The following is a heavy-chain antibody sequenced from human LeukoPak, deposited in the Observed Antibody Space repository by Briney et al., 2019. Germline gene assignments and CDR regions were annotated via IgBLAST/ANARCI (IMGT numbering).Heavy chain of an antibody. D-gene: IGHD2-2*01. CDR3: AKDMCSSTSCYGYFDY. V-gene: IGHV3-9*01. CDR2: SWNSGSI. Sequence: SWNSGSIAYADSVNGRFTISRDNAKNSLYLQMNSLRAEDTALYYCAKDMCSSTSCYGYFDYWGQGTLVTVSS. J-gene: IGHJ4*02.